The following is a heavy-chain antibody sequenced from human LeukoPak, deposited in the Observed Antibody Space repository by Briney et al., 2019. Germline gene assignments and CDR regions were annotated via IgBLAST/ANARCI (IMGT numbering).Heavy chain of an antibody. V-gene: IGHV4-34*01. Sequence: SEPLSLTCAVYGGSFRGYYWSWIRQPPGKGLEWIGEIHHSGSTNYNPSLKSRVTISVDTYKNQLPLKLRSMLAADLAVPYCARGLSWSPPLDGSFDYWGQGTLGTVSS. CDR1: GGSFRGYY. CDR3: ARGLSWSPPLDGSFDY. J-gene: IGHJ4*02. CDR2: IHHSGST. D-gene: IGHD3/OR15-3a*01.